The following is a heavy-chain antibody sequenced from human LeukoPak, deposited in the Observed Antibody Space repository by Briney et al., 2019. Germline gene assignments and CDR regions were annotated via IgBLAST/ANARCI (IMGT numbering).Heavy chain of an antibody. Sequence: SDTLSLTCTVSGDSFRRYYWSWLRGPAGKTLEGIGSIYANGSTNSNPAHKSRVTMSVDTSKNQYFLKMSSVTAADTAVYYWAREAAYYCCMDVWGKGTTATVSS. CDR3: AREAAYYCCMDV. D-gene: IGHD6-25*01. CDR1: GDSFRRYY. J-gene: IGHJ6*03. CDR2: IYANGST. V-gene: IGHV4-4*07.